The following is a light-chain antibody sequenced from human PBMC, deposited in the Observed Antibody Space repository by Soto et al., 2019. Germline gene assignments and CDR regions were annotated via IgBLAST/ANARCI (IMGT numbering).Light chain of an antibody. CDR1: SSNIGSNY. Sequence: QPVLTQPPSASGTPGQRVTISCSGSSSNIGSNYVYWYQQLPGTAPKLLIYRNNQRPSGVPDRFSGSKSGTSASLAISGLRSKDEADYYCAAWDDSLSAPVVFGGGTQLTVL. J-gene: IGLJ3*02. CDR2: RNN. CDR3: AAWDDSLSAPVV. V-gene: IGLV1-47*01.